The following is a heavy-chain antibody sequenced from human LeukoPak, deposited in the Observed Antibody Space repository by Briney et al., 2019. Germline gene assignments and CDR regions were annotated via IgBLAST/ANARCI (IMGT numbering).Heavy chain of an antibody. CDR2: IYTSGST. CDR3: AGRKFSGSH. CDR1: GGSISSGSYY. J-gene: IGHJ4*02. V-gene: IGHV4-61*09. D-gene: IGHD3-10*01. Sequence: PSETLSLTCTVSGGSISSGSYYWSWIRQPAGKGLEWIGHIYTSGSTNYNPSLKSRVTISVDTSKNQFSLKLSSVTAADTAVYYCAGRKFSGSHWGQGTLVTVSS.